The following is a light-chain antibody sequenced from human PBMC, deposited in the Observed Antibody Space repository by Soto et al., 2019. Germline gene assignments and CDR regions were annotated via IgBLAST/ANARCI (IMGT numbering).Light chain of an antibody. Sequence: EIVLTQSPGTLSLFPGERATLSCRASQSLSTSYLAWYQQKPGQALRLLIYGASNRAAGIPDRFSGSGSGTDFTLTISRLEPEDFAVYYCQQYGSSPTFGQGTRLEMK. CDR2: GAS. J-gene: IGKJ5*01. V-gene: IGKV3-20*01. CDR3: QQYGSSPT. CDR1: QSLSTSY.